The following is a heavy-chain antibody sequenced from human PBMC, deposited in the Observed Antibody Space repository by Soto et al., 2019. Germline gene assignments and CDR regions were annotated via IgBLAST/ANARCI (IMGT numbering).Heavy chain of an antibody. CDR2: IRSKAYGGTT. CDR1: GFTFGDYA. V-gene: IGHV3-49*03. D-gene: IGHD3-22*01. CDR3: TRDSGAVTMIAFNDAFDI. Sequence: PGGSLRLSCTTSGFTFGDYAMSWFRQAPGKGLEWVGFIRSKAYGGTTDYAASVKGRFTISRDDSKGIAYLQMNSLKTEDTAVYFCTRDSGAVTMIAFNDAFDIWGQGTMVTVSS. J-gene: IGHJ3*02.